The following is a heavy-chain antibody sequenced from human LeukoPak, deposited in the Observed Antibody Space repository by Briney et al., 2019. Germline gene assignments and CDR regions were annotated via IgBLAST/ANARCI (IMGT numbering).Heavy chain of an antibody. V-gene: IGHV4-39*07. CDR2: IYYSGST. CDR3: ARDAPDYGSNY. D-gene: IGHD4-17*01. CDR1: GGSTSCSSYY. J-gene: IGHJ4*02. Sequence: PSETLSLTCTVSGGSTSCSSYYWGWIREPPGKGLEWIGSIYYSGSTSYNPSLKSRVTISVDTSKNQFSLKLSSVTAADTAVYYCARDAPDYGSNYWGQGTLVTVSS.